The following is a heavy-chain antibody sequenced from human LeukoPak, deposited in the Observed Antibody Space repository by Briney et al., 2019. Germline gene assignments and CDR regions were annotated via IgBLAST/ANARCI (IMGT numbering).Heavy chain of an antibody. Sequence: GGSLRLSCAASGFAFDIYRMHWVRQAPGKGLEWVSLISDDGSDTYYSDSVKGRFTISRDNSKKILYLQMDSLRTEDTAVYYCARDLLDCGGPRCTDFGGQGTLVTVSS. D-gene: IGHD2-21*01. J-gene: IGHJ4*02. V-gene: IGHV3-30-3*01. CDR1: GFAFDIYR. CDR3: ARDLLDCGGPRCTDF. CDR2: ISDDGSDT.